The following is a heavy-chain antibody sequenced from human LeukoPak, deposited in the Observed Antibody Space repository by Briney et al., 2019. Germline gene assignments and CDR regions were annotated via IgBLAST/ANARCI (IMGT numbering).Heavy chain of an antibody. CDR1: GFTFSSYE. CDR2: IRYDGSNK. Sequence: GGSLRLSCAASGFTFSSYEMNWVRQAPGKGLEWVAFIRYDGSNKYYADSVKGRFTISRDNSKNTLYLQMNSLRAEDTAVYYCAKDSPPYCSSTSCYIAHFDYWGQGTLVTVSS. V-gene: IGHV3-30*02. D-gene: IGHD2-2*02. CDR3: AKDSPPYCSSTSCYIAHFDY. J-gene: IGHJ4*02.